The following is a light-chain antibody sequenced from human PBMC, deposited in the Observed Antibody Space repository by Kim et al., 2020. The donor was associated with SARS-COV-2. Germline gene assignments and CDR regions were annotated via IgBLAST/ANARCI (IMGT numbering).Light chain of an antibody. Sequence: EIVLTQSPVTLSLSPGERATLSCRASQSVSSSLAWYQQKPGQAPRLLIYGASNRASGIPARFSGSGSGTDFTLTISSLEPEDFAVYYCQQRSSWPLTFGGGTKVDIK. J-gene: IGKJ4*01. CDR3: QQRSSWPLT. V-gene: IGKV3-11*01. CDR1: QSVSSS. CDR2: GAS.